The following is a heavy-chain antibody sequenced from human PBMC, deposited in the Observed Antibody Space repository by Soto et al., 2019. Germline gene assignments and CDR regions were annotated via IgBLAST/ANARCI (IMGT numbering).Heavy chain of an antibody. V-gene: IGHV1-69*04. D-gene: IGHD5-18*01. J-gene: IGHJ5*02. Sequence: GASVKVSCKASGCTFSSYTISWVRQAPGQGLEWMGRIIPILGIANYAQKFQGRVTITADKSTSTAYMELSSLRSEDTAVYYCARDPVVDTAMVTGNWFDPWGQGTLDTVSS. CDR2: IIPILGIA. CDR3: ARDPVVDTAMVTGNWFDP. CDR1: GCTFSSYT.